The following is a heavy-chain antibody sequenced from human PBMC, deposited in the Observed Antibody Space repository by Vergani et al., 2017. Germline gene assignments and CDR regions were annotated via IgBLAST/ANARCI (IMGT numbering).Heavy chain of an antibody. Sequence: QVQLVQSGAEVKKPGSSVKVSCKASGGTFSSYAISWVRQAPGQGLEWMGGIIPIFGTANYAQKFQGRVTITADESTSTAYMELSSLRSEDTAVYYCARGTVTYYYGSGSPKNWFGPWGQGTLVTVSS. CDR3: ARGTVTYYYGSGSPKNWFGP. CDR2: IIPIFGTA. CDR1: GGTFSSYA. J-gene: IGHJ5*02. D-gene: IGHD3-10*01. V-gene: IGHV1-69*12.